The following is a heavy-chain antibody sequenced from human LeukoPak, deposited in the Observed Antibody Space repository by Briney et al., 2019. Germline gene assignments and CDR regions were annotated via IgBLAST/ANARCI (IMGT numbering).Heavy chain of an antibody. CDR2: ISYDGSNK. J-gene: IGHJ6*02. V-gene: IGHV3-30*04. CDR1: GFTFSSYA. Sequence: PGGSLRLSCAASGFTFSSYAMHWVRQAPGKGLEWVAVISYDGSNKYCADSVKGRFTISRDNSKNTLYLQMNSLRAEDTAVYYCARDTWPLGSRVAYYYYYGMDVWGQGTTVTVSS. D-gene: IGHD2-15*01. CDR3: ARDTWPLGSRVAYYYYYGMDV.